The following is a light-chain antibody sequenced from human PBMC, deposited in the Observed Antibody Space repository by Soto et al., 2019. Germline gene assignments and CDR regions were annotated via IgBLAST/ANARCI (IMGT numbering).Light chain of an antibody. CDR2: EVI. V-gene: IGLV2-8*01. CDR1: SSDIGGYNY. Sequence: SVLTQPASVSGSPGQSITISCTGTSSDIGGYNYVSWYQQHPGKAPKLMVYEVINRPSGVPDRFSGSKSGNTASLTVSGLQAEDEADYHCSSYAGNNIHYVFGTGTKVTVL. J-gene: IGLJ1*01. CDR3: SSYAGNNIHYV.